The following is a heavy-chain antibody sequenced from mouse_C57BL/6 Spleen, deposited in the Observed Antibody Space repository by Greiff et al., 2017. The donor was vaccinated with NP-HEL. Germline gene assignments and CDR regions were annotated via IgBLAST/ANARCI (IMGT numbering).Heavy chain of an antibody. CDR2: IWRGGST. V-gene: IGHV2-5*01. D-gene: IGHD2-4*01. J-gene: IGHJ4*01. CDR3: AKNGGITTNYYAMDY. CDR1: GFSLTSYG. Sequence: VQLVESGPGLVQPSQSLSITCTVSGFSLTSYGVHWVRQSPGKGLEWLGVIWRGGSTDYNAAFMSRLSITKDNSKSQVFFKMNSLQADDTAIYYCAKNGGITTNYYAMDYWGQGTSVTVSS.